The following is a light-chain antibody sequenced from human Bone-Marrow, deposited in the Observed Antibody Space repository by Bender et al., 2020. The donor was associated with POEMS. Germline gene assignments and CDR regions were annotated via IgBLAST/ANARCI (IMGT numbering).Light chain of an antibody. CDR2: DNN. CDR3: QSADSSGSYEV. Sequence: SYVLTQPPAVSVAPGKTARITCGGDNIATKNVHWYRQMPGQAPVLVVYDNNDRPSGIPERFSGSTSGPTVTLTISGVQADDEGDYYCQSADSSGSYEVFGGGTKLTVL. V-gene: IGLV3-25*03. CDR1: NIATKN. J-gene: IGLJ2*01.